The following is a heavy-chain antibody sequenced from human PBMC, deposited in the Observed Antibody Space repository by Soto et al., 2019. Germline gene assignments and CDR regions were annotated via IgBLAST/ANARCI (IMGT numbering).Heavy chain of an antibody. D-gene: IGHD2-2*01. J-gene: IGHJ4*02. V-gene: IGHV3-21*01. CDR2: VSKSDYT. CDR1: GFPFNKYG. Sequence: VGSLRLSCTVSGFPFNKYGINWVRQAPGKGLEWVSSVSKSDYTYYSDSVKGRFTISRDNAKNSVSLQMNTLRVEDTAVYYCAREDSIIIPAVSDFWGQGTLVTVS. CDR3: AREDSIIIPAVSDF.